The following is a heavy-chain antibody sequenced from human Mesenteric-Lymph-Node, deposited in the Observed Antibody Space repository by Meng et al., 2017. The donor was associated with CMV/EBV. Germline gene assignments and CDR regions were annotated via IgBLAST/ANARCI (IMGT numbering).Heavy chain of an antibody. CDR3: ARGYCTNGVCNRGYFDY. J-gene: IGHJ4*02. CDR1: GGSISTSSYY. D-gene: IGHD2-8*01. V-gene: IGHV4-39*07. CDR2: IYYSGST. Sequence: GSLRLSCTVPGGSISTSSYYWGWIRQPPGKGLERIGSIYYSGSTDYNPSLKTRVTISVDTSNKNHFSLKLSSVTAAYTAVYYCARGYCTNGVCNRGYFDYWGQGTLVTVSS.